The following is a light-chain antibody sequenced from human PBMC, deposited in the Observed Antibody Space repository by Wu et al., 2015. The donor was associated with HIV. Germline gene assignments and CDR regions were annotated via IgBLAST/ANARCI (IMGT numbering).Light chain of an antibody. CDR3: QQYNNWPPRHT. CDR2: GAS. Sequence: MVMTQSPVTLSVSPGERATLSCRASQSISNNLAWYQQKPGQAPRLLIYGASTRATGIPARFSGSGSGTEFTLTISSIQSEDFAVYYCQQYNNWPPRHTFGQGTKLEIK. CDR1: QSISNN. V-gene: IGKV3-15*01. J-gene: IGKJ2*01.